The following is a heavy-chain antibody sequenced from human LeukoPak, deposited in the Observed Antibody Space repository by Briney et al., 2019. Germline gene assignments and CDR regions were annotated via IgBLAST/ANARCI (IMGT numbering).Heavy chain of an antibody. CDR3: ARDRWEWPESPFDP. CDR2: ISAYNGNT. Sequence: GASVKVSCKASGYTFTSYGISWVRQAPGQGLEWMGWISAYNGNTNYAQKLQGSVTMTTDTSTSTAYMELRSLRSDDTAVYYCARDRWEWPESPFDPWGQGTLVTVSS. CDR1: GYTFTSYG. D-gene: IGHD1-26*01. J-gene: IGHJ5*02. V-gene: IGHV1-18*01.